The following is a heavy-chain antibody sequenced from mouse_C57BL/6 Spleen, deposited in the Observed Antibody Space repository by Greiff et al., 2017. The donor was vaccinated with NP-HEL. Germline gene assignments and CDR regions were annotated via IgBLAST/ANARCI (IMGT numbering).Heavy chain of an antibody. J-gene: IGHJ4*01. CDR2: IDPSDSET. CDR1: GYTFTSYW. D-gene: IGHD2-1*01. CDR3: ARHYGNYDYYAMDY. V-gene: IGHV1-52*01. Sequence: VQLQQPGAELVRPGSSVKLSCKASGYTFTSYWMHWVKQRPIQGLEWIGNIDPSDSETHYNQKFKDKATLTVDKSSSTAYMQLSSLTSEDSAVYYCARHYGNYDYYAMDYWGQGTSVTVSS.